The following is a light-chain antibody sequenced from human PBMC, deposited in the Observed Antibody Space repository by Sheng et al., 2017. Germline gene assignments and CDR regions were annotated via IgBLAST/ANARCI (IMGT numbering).Light chain of an antibody. CDR3: QQRHDWPRT. J-gene: IGKJ2*01. CDR1: QSVSSTY. Sequence: EIVLTQSPGTLSLSPGERATLSCRASQSVSSTYLAWYQQKPGQAPRLLIYSTSSRATGIPARFSGSGSGADFTLTISSLEPEDFAVYFCQQRHDWPRTFGQGTKLEI. V-gene: IGKV3D-20*02. CDR2: STS.